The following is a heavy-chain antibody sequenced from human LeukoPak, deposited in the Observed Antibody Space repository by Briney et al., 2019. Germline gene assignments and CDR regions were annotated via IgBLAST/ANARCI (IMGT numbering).Heavy chain of an antibody. V-gene: IGHV3-74*03. D-gene: IGHD1-26*01. CDR1: GFTLSSYW. J-gene: IGHJ4*02. Sequence: GGSLRLSCAASGFTLSSYWMHWVRQAPGKGLVWVSRINSDGSSKTYADSVKGRFTISRDNAKNTLSLQMNRLRADDTAVYYCARGYSGTYRIDYWGQGTLVTVSS. CDR3: ARGYSGTYRIDY. CDR2: INSDGSSK.